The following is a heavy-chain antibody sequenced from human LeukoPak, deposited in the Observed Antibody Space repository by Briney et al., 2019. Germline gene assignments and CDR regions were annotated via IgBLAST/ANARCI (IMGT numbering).Heavy chain of an antibody. CDR2: IIPIFGTA. J-gene: IGHJ5*02. D-gene: IGHD6-19*01. CDR3: ARESIAVAGTYGRIGFDP. Sequence: ASVKVSCKASGGTFSSYAISWVRQVPGQGLEWMGGIIPIFGTANYAQKFQGRVTITADESTSTAYMELSSLRSEDTAVYYCARESIAVAGTYGRIGFDPWGQGTLVTVSS. V-gene: IGHV1-69*13. CDR1: GGTFSSYA.